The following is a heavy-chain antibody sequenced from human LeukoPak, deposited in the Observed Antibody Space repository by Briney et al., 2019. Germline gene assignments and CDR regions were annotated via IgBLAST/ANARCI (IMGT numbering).Heavy chain of an antibody. CDR1: GGSISSYY. CDR2: IYYSGST. Sequence: SETLSLTCTVSGGSISSYYWSWIRQPPGKGLEWIGYIYYSGSTNYNPSLKSRVTISVDTSKNQFSLKLSSVTAADTAVYYCARQMTTVTTSWFDPWGQGTLVTVSS. V-gene: IGHV4-59*08. D-gene: IGHD4-11*01. CDR3: ARQMTTVTTSWFDP. J-gene: IGHJ5*02.